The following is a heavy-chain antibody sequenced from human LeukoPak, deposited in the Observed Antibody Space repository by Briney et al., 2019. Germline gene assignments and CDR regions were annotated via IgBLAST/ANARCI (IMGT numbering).Heavy chain of an antibody. CDR1: GGSIRSYY. CDR3: ARRSYDSSGRGFDP. V-gene: IGHV4-59*12. J-gene: IGHJ5*02. Sequence: SETLSLTCTVSGGSIRSYYWSWIRQSPGKGLEWIGYIYYSGSTNYNPSLKSRVTISVDTSKNQFSLKLSSVTAADTAVYYCARRSYDSSGRGFDPWGQGTLVTVSS. D-gene: IGHD3-22*01. CDR2: IYYSGST.